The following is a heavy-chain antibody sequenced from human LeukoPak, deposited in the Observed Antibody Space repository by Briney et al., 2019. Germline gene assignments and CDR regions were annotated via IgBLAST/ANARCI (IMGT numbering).Heavy chain of an antibody. V-gene: IGHV3-9*01. J-gene: IGHJ6*02. CDR2: ISWNSGSI. CDR1: GFTFDDYA. Sequence: GGSLRLSCAASGFTFDDYAMHWVWQAPGKGLEWVSGISWNSGSIGYADSVKGRFTISRDNAKNSLYLQMNSLRAGDTALYYCAKGRYDFPQLEVYYGMDVWGQGTTVTVSS. D-gene: IGHD3-3*01. CDR3: AKGRYDFPQLEVYYGMDV.